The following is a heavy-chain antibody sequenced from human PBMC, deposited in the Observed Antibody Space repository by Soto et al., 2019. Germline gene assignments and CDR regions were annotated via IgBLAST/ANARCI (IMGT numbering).Heavy chain of an antibody. CDR1: GGSISSGGYY. D-gene: IGHD3-10*01. Sequence: QVQLQESGPGLVKPSQTLSLTCTVSGGSISSGGYYWSWIRQHPGKGLEWIGYIYYSGSTYYNPSLKTRVTISVHTSTNLFSLKLSSVTAAATAVYYCARVVETMVRGVIIINWFDPWGQGTLVTFSS. CDR3: ARVVETMVRGVIIINWFDP. V-gene: IGHV4-31*03. CDR2: IYYSGST. J-gene: IGHJ5*02.